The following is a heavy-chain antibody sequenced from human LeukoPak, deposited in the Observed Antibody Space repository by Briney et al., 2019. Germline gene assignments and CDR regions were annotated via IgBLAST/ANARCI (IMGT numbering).Heavy chain of an antibody. D-gene: IGHD5-24*01. CDR1: GFTFSTYA. J-gene: IGHJ4*02. CDR2: IKQDGSEK. CDR3: AKGISADGYNFERGADY. Sequence: TGGSLRLSCAASGFTFSTYAMSWVRQAPGKGLEWVANIKQDGSEKYYVDSVKGRFTISRDNAKNSLYLQMNSLRVEDTAVYYCAKGISADGYNFERGADYWGQGAQVIVSS. V-gene: IGHV3-7*03.